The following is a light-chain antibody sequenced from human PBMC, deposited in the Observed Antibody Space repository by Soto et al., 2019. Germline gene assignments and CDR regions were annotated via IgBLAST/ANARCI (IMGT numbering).Light chain of an antibody. J-gene: IGLJ2*01. V-gene: IGLV1-51*02. CDR3: GTWDSSLSAGV. CDR1: SSNIGNNY. CDR2: ENN. Sequence: QSVLTQPPSVSAAPRQKVTISCSGSSSNIGNNYVSWYQQLPGTAPKLLIYENNKRPSGIPDRFSGSKSGTSATLGITGLQTGDEADYYCGTWDSSLSAGVFGGGTKLTV.